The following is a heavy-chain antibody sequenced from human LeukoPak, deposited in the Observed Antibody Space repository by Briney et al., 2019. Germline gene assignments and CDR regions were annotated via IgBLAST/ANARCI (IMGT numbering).Heavy chain of an antibody. CDR3: ARDRRGSYYFYFDY. V-gene: IGHV4-39*07. Sequence: PSETLSLTCTVSGGSISSSSYYWGWIRQPPGKGLEWIGSIYYSGSTYYNPSLKSRVTISVDTSKNQFSLKLSSVTAADTAVYYCARDRRGSYYFYFDYWGQGTLVTVSS. CDR1: GGSISSSSYY. J-gene: IGHJ4*02. D-gene: IGHD1-26*01. CDR2: IYYSGST.